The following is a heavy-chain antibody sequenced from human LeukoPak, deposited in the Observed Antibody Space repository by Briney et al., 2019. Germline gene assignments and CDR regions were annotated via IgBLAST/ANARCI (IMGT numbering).Heavy chain of an antibody. CDR3: AKWQYYVSGDDY. CDR2: ISGSSDST. J-gene: IGHJ4*02. Sequence: GGSLRLSCAGSGFTFSTYGMSWVRQAPNKGLEWVSSISGSSDSTYYADSEKGRFTISRDNSKNTLFLQMNSIRADDTAIYYCAKWQYYVSGDDYWGQGILVTVSS. V-gene: IGHV3-23*01. D-gene: IGHD3-10*01. CDR1: GFTFSTYG.